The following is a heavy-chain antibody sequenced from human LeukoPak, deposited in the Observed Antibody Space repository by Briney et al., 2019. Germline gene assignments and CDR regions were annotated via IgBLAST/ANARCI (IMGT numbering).Heavy chain of an antibody. D-gene: IGHD3-3*01. V-gene: IGHV4-4*07. CDR3: ARGPAERITIFGVVHNFDP. Sequence: SETLSLTCTVSGGSISSYYWSWIRQPAGKGLEWIGRIYTSGSTNYNPSLKSRVTMSVDTSKNQFSLKLSSVTAADTAVYYCARGPAERITIFGVVHNFDPWGQGTLVTVSS. CDR2: IYTSGST. CDR1: GGSISSYY. J-gene: IGHJ5*02.